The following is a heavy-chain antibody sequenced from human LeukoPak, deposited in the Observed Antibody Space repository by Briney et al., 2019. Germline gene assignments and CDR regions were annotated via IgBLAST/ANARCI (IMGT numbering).Heavy chain of an antibody. D-gene: IGHD1-26*01. CDR2: ISYDGSNK. CDR3: AKDLFKPVGY. V-gene: IGHV3-30*18. Sequence: GGSLRLSCAVFGVPFINNALTWVRQAPGKGLEWVAVISYDGSNKYYADSVKGRFTISRDNSKNTLYLQMNSLRAEDTAVYYCAKDLFKPVGYWGQGTLVTVSS. J-gene: IGHJ4*02. CDR1: GVPFINNA.